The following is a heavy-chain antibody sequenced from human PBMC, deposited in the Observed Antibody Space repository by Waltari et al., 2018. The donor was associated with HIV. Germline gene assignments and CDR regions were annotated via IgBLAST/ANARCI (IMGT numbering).Heavy chain of an antibody. CDR3: AKGGGLPDLYYYYVMDV. CDR1: GFTFSSYG. Sequence: QVQLMESGGGVVKPGGSLRLSCAASGFTFSSYGMFWVRQAPGKGVGGVALINYDGSYQYYADSVKGRFTISRDNSKNTVYLQMNSLRAEDTAVYYCAKGGGLPDLYYYYVMDVWGPGTTVTVSS. V-gene: IGHV3-30*02. J-gene: IGHJ6*02. CDR2: INYDGSYQ. D-gene: IGHD1-26*01.